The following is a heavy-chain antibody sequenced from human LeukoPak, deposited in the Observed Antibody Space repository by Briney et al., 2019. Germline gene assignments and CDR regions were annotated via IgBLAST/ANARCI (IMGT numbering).Heavy chain of an antibody. Sequence: GGSLRLSCAASGFTVSSNYMSWVRQAPGKGLEWVSYISSSSSTIYYADSVKGRFTISRDNAKNSLYLQMNSLRDEDTAVYYCARAPYDYWGQGTLVTVSS. CDR1: GFTVSSNY. V-gene: IGHV3-48*02. CDR3: ARAPYDY. J-gene: IGHJ4*02. CDR2: ISSSSSTI.